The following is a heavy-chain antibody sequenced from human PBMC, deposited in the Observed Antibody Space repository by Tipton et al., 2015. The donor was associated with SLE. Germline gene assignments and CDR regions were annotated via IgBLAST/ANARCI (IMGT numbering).Heavy chain of an antibody. D-gene: IGHD6-19*01. Sequence: SLRLSCAASGFTISDYWMSWVRQAPGKGLEWVANINQDVSKRYYVDSVRGRFTISIDSAKSSVYLQMNSLRAEDTAVYYCARDYTSGWDDAFDLWGQGTMVSVSS. CDR1: GFTISDYW. V-gene: IGHV3-7*01. J-gene: IGHJ3*01. CDR2: INQDVSKR. CDR3: ARDYTSGWDDAFDL.